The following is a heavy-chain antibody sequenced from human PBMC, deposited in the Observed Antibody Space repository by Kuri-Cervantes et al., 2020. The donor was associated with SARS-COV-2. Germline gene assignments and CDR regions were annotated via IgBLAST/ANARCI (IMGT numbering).Heavy chain of an antibody. J-gene: IGHJ3*02. CDR1: GGSISSSSYY. CDR3: ARVALTGTAFDI. D-gene: IGHD1-20*01. CDR2: IFYSGST. Sequence: SETLSLTCAVSGGSISSSSYYWGWIRQPPGKGLEWIGYIFYSGSTNYNPSLKSRVTISVDTSTNQFSLKLSSVTAADTAVYYCARVALTGTAFDIWGQGTMVTVSS. V-gene: IGHV4-61*05.